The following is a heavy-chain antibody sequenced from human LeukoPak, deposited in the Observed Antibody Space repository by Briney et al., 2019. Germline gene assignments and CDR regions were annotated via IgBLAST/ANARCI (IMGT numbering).Heavy chain of an antibody. Sequence: SETLSPTCTVSGGSISSYYWSWIRQPPGKGLEWIGYIYYSGSTNYNPSLKSRVTISVDTSKNQFSLRLSSVTAADTAVYYCARVVRGVKLRYFDYWGQGTLVTVSS. CDR1: GGSISSYY. D-gene: IGHD3-9*01. CDR3: ARVVRGVKLRYFDY. V-gene: IGHV4-59*01. J-gene: IGHJ4*02. CDR2: IYYSGST.